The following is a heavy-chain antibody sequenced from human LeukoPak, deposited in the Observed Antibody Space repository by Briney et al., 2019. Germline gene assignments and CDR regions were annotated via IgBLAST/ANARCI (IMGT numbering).Heavy chain of an antibody. CDR1: GFTFAGYA. D-gene: IGHD5-12*01. CDR3: AKTSRANSAYDSPFDY. CDR2: VRGSGSDT. Sequence: GGSLRLSCAASGFTFAGYAMTWVRQAPGMGLEWVSAVRGSGSDTYYADSVKGRFTISRDNSENTLYLQMNSLRAEDTAIYYCAKTSRANSAYDSPFDYWGQGTQVTVSS. J-gene: IGHJ4*02. V-gene: IGHV3-23*01.